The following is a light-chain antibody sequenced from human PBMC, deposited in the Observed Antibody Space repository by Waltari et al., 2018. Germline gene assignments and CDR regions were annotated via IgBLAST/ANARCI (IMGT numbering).Light chain of an antibody. CDR1: QSVSTN. V-gene: IGKV3-15*01. Sequence: EIVMTQSPATLSVSPGQSATLSCRASQSVSTNLAWYAQKPGQAPRLLIYDASTRATGIPARFSGSGAGTEFTLTISSLQSEDFAVYYCQQYDNWPPLTFGGGTKVEIK. J-gene: IGKJ4*01. CDR3: QQYDNWPPLT. CDR2: DAS.